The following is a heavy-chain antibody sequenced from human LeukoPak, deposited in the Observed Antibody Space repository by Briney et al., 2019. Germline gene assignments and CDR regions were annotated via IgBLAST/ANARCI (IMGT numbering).Heavy chain of an antibody. V-gene: IGHV1-2*02. J-gene: IGHJ4*02. D-gene: IGHD2-8*02. CDR1: GYTFTGYY. CDR3: ARVFYCSGGICYLNS. CDR2: INPNSGGT. Sequence: ASVKVSCKASGYTFTGYYIHWVRQAPGQGLEWMGWINPNSGGTSYAQKFQGRVTMTRDTSITTAYMELSGLRFDDTAVYYWARVFYCSGGICYLNSWGQGTLVTVSS.